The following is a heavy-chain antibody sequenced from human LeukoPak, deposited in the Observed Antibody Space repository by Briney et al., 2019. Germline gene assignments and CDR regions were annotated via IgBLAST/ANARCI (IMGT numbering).Heavy chain of an antibody. CDR2: ISGSGSST. CDR1: GFTLKNYA. D-gene: IGHD6-19*01. CDR3: ATKRSGSYPFDY. Sequence: GGSLRLSCAASGFTLKNYAMSWVRQAPGKGLEWVSGISGSGSSTYYAESVKGRFSISRDNSKNTVYLQMNSLRAGDTAVYFCATKRSGSYPFDYWGQGDLVTVSS. V-gene: IGHV3-23*01. J-gene: IGHJ4*02.